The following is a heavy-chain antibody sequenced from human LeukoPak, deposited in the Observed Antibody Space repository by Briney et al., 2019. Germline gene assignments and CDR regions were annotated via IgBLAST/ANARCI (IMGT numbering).Heavy chain of an antibody. CDR2: VYYIGNT. D-gene: IGHD5-18*01. Sequence: SETLSLTCTVSSGSISDYYWSWVRQPPGKELEWIGCVYYIGNTDHSPSLKSRVSLSVDTSKNQFSLKLRSVTVADTAVYHCARHRRGYSYGPFDYWGQGTLVTVSS. CDR1: SGSISDYY. CDR3: ARHRRGYSYGPFDY. J-gene: IGHJ4*02. V-gene: IGHV4-59*08.